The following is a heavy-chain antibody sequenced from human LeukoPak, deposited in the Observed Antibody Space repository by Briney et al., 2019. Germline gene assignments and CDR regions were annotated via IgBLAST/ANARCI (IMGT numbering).Heavy chain of an antibody. V-gene: IGHV3-33*01. CDR2: IWYDGSKK. CDR3: ARPQQLVNWFDP. CDR1: GFIFSNYG. Sequence: GRSLRLSCAASGFIFSNYGMHWVRQAPGKGLEWVAVIWYDGSKKYYADSVKGRFTISRDNSKNTLYLQMNSLRAEDTAVYYCARPQQLVNWFDPWGQGTLVTVSS. D-gene: IGHD6-13*01. J-gene: IGHJ5*02.